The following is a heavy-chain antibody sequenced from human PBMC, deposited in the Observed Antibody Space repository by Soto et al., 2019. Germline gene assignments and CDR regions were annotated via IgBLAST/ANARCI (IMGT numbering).Heavy chain of an antibody. CDR2: IVPGFGTA. Sequence: QVQLVQSGAEVKKPGSSVKVSCKTSGGTFSNYAISWVRQAPGQGLEWMGGIVPGFGTANYAQKFQGRVTITADESTSTSYMELSILKSDATAVYYCERGVGPGIDWGQGTLVTVSS. CDR3: ERGVGPGID. J-gene: IGHJ4*02. V-gene: IGHV1-69*01. D-gene: IGHD1-20*01. CDR1: GGTFSNYA.